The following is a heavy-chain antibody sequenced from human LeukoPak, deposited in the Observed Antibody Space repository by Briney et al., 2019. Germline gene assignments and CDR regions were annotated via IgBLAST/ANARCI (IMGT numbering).Heavy chain of an antibody. V-gene: IGHV3-30*18. CDR1: GFTFSSYW. CDR3: AKGGLDDAFDI. CDR2: IAYDGINK. J-gene: IGHJ3*02. Sequence: GGSLRLSCAASGFTFSSYWMSWVRQAPGRGLEWVAVIAYDGINKYYADSVKGRFIISRDNSKNTLYLQMNSLRAEDTAVYYCAKGGLDDAFDIWGQGTMVTVSS. D-gene: IGHD2-21*01.